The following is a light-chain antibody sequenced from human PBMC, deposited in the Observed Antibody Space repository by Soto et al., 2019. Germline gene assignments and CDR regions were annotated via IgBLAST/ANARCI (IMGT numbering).Light chain of an antibody. CDR1: QNVFTR. CDR3: QEYNSHPKT. CDR2: DAS. J-gene: IGKJ1*01. Sequence: IQMTQSPSTLSASVGDRVTITCRASQNVFTRLAWYQHRPGKAPKLLISDASILESGVPSRFSDSGSGREFAPNTTSLQSDDCASYYGQEYNSHPKTFGPGTKV. V-gene: IGKV1-5*01.